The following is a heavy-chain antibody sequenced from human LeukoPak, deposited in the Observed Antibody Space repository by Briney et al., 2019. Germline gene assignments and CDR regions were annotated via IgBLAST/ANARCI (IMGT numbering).Heavy chain of an antibody. CDR2: INPNSGGT. V-gene: IGHV1-2*02. CDR3: ARRYSSGIHQRFDI. D-gene: IGHD2-15*01. J-gene: IGHJ3*02. Sequence: ASVKVSCKASGYTFTGYYMHWVRQAPGQGLEWMGWINPNSGGTNYAQKFQGRVTMTRDTSISTAYMELSRLRSDDTAVYYCARRYSSGIHQRFDIWGQGTMVTVSS. CDR1: GYTFTGYY.